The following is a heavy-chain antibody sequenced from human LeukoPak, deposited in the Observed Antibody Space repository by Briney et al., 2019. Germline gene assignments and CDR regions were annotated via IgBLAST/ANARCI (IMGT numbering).Heavy chain of an antibody. D-gene: IGHD5-18*01. CDR1: GGSISSSNW. Sequence: SETLSLTCAVSGGSISSSNWWNWGRQPPGKGLEGIGEIYQSGSTYYNPSLKSRVTISVDTSKNQFSLKLSSVTAADTAVYYCARALTWIQLWFGYYFDYWGQGTLVTVSS. V-gene: IGHV4-4*02. J-gene: IGHJ4*02. CDR3: ARALTWIQLWFGYYFDY. CDR2: IYQSGST.